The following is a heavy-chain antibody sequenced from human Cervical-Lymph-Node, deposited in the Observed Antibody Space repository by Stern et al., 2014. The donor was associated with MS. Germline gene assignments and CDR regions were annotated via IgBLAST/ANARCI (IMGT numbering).Heavy chain of an antibody. CDR1: GYTFTAYY. Sequence: QVQLVQSGAEVKQPGASLKVSCKASGYTFTAYYIPWVRQGPGQGLEWMGRINPVRGATNYPQKIQGKANRTRETSINTDDHDLSRLTFDDTAVYYCARDSVVEDLDSWGQGTLVTVSS. J-gene: IGHJ4*02. V-gene: IGHV1-2*06. CDR3: ARDSVVEDLDS. D-gene: IGHD2-21*01. CDR2: INPVRGAT.